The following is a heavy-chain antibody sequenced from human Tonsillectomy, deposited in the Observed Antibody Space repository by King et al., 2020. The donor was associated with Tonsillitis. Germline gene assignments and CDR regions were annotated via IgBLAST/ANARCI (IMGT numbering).Heavy chain of an antibody. CDR3: ARGRFESGQGWSDY. CDR1: GGTFSSYA. V-gene: IGHV1-69*04. D-gene: IGHD3-3*01. J-gene: IGHJ4*02. Sequence: QLVQSGAEVKKPGSSVKVSCKASGGTFSSYAISWVRQAPGQGLEWIGRIIPILGIANYAQKFQGRVTITADKSTSTAYMELSSLRSEDTAVYYCARGRFESGQGWSDYWGQGTLVTVSS. CDR2: IIPILGIA.